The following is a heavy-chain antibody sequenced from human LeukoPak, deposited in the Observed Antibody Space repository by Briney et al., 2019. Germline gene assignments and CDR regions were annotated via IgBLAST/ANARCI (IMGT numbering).Heavy chain of an antibody. CDR1: GFTFSSYW. D-gene: IGHD6-19*01. Sequence: GGSLRLSCAASGFTFSSYWMSWVRQAPGKGLEWVANIKQDGSEKYYVDSVKSRFTISRDNAKNSLYLQMNSLRAEDTAVYYCARGCSGWFEDGFDYWGQGTLVTVSS. CDR3: ARGCSGWFEDGFDY. V-gene: IGHV3-7*04. J-gene: IGHJ4*02. CDR2: IKQDGSEK.